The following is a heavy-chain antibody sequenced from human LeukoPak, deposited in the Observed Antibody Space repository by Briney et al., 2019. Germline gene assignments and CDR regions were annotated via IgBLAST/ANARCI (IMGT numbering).Heavy chain of an antibody. CDR1: GFTLRSYV. CDR2: ISGSGDST. D-gene: IGHD2-21*02. CDR3: AKDRLLSCRGDCYIFDY. V-gene: IGHV3-23*01. Sequence: PGGSLRLSCVGSGFTLRSYVMNWVRQTPGKGLEWVSSISGSGDSTFYVDCVKGRFSISRDNSKNTLYLQVNGLRTKDTAVYYCAKDRLLSCRGDCYIFDYWGQGTVVTVSS. J-gene: IGHJ4*02.